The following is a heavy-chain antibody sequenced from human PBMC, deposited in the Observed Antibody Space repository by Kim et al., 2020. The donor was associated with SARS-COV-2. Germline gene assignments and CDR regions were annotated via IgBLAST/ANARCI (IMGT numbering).Heavy chain of an antibody. J-gene: IGHJ4*02. V-gene: IGHV7-4-1*02. CDR1: GYTFTQYA. D-gene: IGHD2-21*01. CDR3: ARGRVLVYCGSECFSPPPN. Sequence: ASVKVSCKASGYTFTQYAVNWVRQTPGQGLEWMGWINTDTGEPTYAQAFTGRFVLSLDTSVTTAYLQITGLEAEDTAVYYCARGRVLVYCGSECFSPPPNWGQGNGVTVSS. CDR2: INTDTGEP.